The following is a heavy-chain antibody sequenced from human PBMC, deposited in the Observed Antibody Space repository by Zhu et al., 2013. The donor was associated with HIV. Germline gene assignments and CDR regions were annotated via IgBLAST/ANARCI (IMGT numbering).Heavy chain of an antibody. Sequence: QVQLVQSGAEVKKPGASVKVSCKASGYTFTSYGISWVRQAPGQGLEWMGWISAYNGNTNYAQKLQGRVTMTTDTSTSTAYMELRSLRSDDTAVYYCARDPWGLRLGELSSYWYFDLWGRGTLVTVSS. CDR1: GYTFTSYG. CDR3: ARDPWGLRLGELSSYWYFDL. V-gene: IGHV1-18*01. J-gene: IGHJ2*01. D-gene: IGHD3-16*02. CDR2: ISAYNGNT.